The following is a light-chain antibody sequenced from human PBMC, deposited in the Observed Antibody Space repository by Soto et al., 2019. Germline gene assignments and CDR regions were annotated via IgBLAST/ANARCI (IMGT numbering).Light chain of an antibody. Sequence: TPSASVGARVTTTCRASQSISSWLAWYQQKPGKAPNLLIYATSSLQGGVPSRFSGSGSGTDFTLTISSLQPEDFATYAARQENTYSPAFRGGTNVDI. V-gene: IGKV1-5*01. CDR3: RQENTYSPA. CDR1: QSISSW. J-gene: IGKJ4*01. CDR2: ATS.